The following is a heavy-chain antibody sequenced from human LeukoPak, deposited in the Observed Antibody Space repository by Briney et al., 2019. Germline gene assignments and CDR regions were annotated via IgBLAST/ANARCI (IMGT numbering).Heavy chain of an antibody. CDR2: IYPGDSDT. CDR3: ARPGGASADWFDP. Sequence: GESLKISCKGSGYSFTNYWIGWVRQMPGKGLEWMGIIYPGDSDTRYSPSFQGQVTMSADKSISTAYLQWSSLKASDTAMYYCARPGGASADWFDPWGQGTLVTVSS. J-gene: IGHJ5*02. V-gene: IGHV5-51*01. CDR1: GYSFTNYW. D-gene: IGHD4-23*01.